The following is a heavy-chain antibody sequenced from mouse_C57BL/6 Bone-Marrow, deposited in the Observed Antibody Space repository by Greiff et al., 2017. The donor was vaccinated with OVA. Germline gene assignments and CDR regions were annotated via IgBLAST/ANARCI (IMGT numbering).Heavy chain of an antibody. D-gene: IGHD4-1*02. CDR3: ASPKPTGTLDY. J-gene: IGHJ2*01. Sequence: QVQLQQSGAELMKPGASVKLSCKATGYTFPGYWIEWVKPRPGHGLEWIGEILPGSGSTNYNEKFKGKATFTADTSSNTAYMQLSSLTTEDAAIYYCASPKPTGTLDYWGQGTTLTVSS. CDR1: GYTFPGYW. V-gene: IGHV1-9*01. CDR2: ILPGSGST.